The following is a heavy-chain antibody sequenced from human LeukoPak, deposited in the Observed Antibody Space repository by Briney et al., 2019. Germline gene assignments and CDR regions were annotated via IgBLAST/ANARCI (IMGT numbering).Heavy chain of an antibody. CDR3: ARGDTVKQEGS. CDR1: GYTFTGYY. V-gene: IGHV1-2*02. J-gene: IGHJ4*02. D-gene: IGHD4-11*01. CDR2: INPKSGGT. Sequence: ASVKVSFKASGYTFTGYYMHWVRQAPGQGLEWMGWINPKSGGTNYAQKFQGRVTMTRDTSISTAYMELSRLRSDDTAVYYCARGDTVKQEGSWGQGTLVTVSS.